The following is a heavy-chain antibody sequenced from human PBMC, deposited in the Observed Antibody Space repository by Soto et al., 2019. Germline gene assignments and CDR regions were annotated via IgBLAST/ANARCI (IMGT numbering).Heavy chain of an antibody. J-gene: IGHJ4*02. Sequence: SETLSLTCTVSGGSISSYYWSWIRQPPGKGLEWIGYIYYSGSTNYNPSLKSRVTISVDTSKNQFSLKLSSVTAADTAVYYCAGGPTWYYYAAGGQGTLVTSPQ. CDR3: AGGPTWYYYAA. D-gene: IGHD3-10*01. CDR1: GGSISSYY. V-gene: IGHV4-59*01. CDR2: IYYSGST.